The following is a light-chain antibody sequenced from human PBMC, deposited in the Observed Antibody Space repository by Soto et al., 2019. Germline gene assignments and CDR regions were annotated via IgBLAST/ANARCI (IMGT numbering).Light chain of an antibody. CDR2: GAS. CDR1: QSVGSN. Sequence: TGMTQSPATLSVSPGERATLPCRASQSVGSNLAWYQQKPGQAPRLLIFGASSRATGVPARFSGSGSGTEFTLTINSLQSEDFAVYFCQQYDNLPLTFGPGTKVDI. CDR3: QQYDNLPLT. J-gene: IGKJ3*01. V-gene: IGKV3-15*01.